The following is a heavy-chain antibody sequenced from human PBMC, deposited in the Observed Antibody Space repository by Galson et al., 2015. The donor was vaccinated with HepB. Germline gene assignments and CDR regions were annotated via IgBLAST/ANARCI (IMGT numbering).Heavy chain of an antibody. Sequence: SLRLSCAASGFTFSSYSMNWVRQAPGKGLEWVSSISSSSSYIYYADSVKGRFTISRDNAKNSLYLQMNSLRAEDTAVYYCARDEVITAFDIWGQGTMVTVSS. D-gene: IGHD3-22*01. J-gene: IGHJ3*02. CDR3: ARDEVITAFDI. CDR2: ISSSSSYI. V-gene: IGHV3-21*01. CDR1: GFTFSSYS.